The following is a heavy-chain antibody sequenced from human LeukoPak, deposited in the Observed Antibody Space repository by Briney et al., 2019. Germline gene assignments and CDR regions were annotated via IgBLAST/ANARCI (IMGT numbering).Heavy chain of an antibody. J-gene: IGHJ4*02. V-gene: IGHV5-51*01. CDR1: GYSFPNYW. CDR3: ARPKTLGGYNYEFEF. CDR2: VYPATSDT. D-gene: IGHD5-18*01. Sequence: GESLTISCKGSGYSFPNYWIGWVRQMPGKGLEWIGIVYPATSDTTYSPSFQGQVTISADKSSSTAYLQWSSLKASDTAIYYCARPKTLGGYNYEFEFWGQGTLVTVSS.